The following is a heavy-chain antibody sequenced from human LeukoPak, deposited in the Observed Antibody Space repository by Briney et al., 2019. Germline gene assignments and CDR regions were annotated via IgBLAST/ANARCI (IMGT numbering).Heavy chain of an antibody. D-gene: IGHD6-13*01. CDR2: IYYSGST. Sequence: SETLSLTCTVSGGSISSSTSGWGWYWGWIRQPPGKGLEWIGSIYYSGSTYYNPSLKGRVTISVDTSKNQFSMNLNSVTAADTAVYYCARGIAEQLATHNWFDPWGQGTLVTVSS. J-gene: IGHJ5*02. CDR3: ARGIAEQLATHNWFDP. V-gene: IGHV4-39*07. CDR1: GGSISSSTSGWGWY.